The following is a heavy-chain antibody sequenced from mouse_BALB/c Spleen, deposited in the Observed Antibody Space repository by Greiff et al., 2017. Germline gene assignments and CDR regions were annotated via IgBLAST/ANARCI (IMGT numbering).Heavy chain of an antibody. CDR1: GYAFTNYW. CDR2: IYPGSGNT. D-gene: IGHD3-1*01. Sequence: QVQLQQSGAELVRPGTSVKISCKASGYAFTNYWLGWVKQRPGHGLEWIGDIYPGSGNTYYNEKFKGKATLTADKSSSTAYMQLSSLTSEDSAVYFWARKGGLRDAMDYWGQGTSVTVSS. V-gene: IGHV1-63*01. CDR3: ARKGGLRDAMDY. J-gene: IGHJ4*01.